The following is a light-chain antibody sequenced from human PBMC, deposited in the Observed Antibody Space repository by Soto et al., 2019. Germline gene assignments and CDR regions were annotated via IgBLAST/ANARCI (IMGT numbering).Light chain of an antibody. CDR1: QAIGSA. J-gene: IGKJ5*01. Sequence: AIQLTQSPSSLSASVGDRVTITCRASQAIGSALTWYQQKPGKAPKFLIYGASTLERGVPPRFSGSGSGTDFSLTISGLQPEDFATYFCQQYKTSLSFGQGTRLEI. CDR2: GAS. V-gene: IGKV1-13*02. CDR3: QQYKTSLS.